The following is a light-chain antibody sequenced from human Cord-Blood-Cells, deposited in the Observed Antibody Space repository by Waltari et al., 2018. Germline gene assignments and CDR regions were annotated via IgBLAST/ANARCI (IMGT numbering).Light chain of an antibody. CDR3: QQYYSTPWT. V-gene: IGKV4-1*01. Sequence: DIVMTQSPYSLAVSLGERATINCKSSQSVLYSSNNTNYLAWYQQKPGQPPKLLIYWASTRESGVPDRFSGSGSGTDFTLTISSLQAEDVAVYYCQQYYSTPWTFGQGTKVEIK. CDR1: QSVLYSSNNTNY. CDR2: WAS. J-gene: IGKJ1*01.